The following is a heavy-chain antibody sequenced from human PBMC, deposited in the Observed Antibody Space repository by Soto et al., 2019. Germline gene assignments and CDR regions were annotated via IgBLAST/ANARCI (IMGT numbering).Heavy chain of an antibody. Sequence: EVQLLESGGGLVQPGGSLRLSCAASGFTFSSYAMSWVRQAPGKGLEWVSAIVAGGGNTYNVDAVKGRFTISRDNSQNTLYLRMNSLRAEDTAVYYCAKCGCGSPTCPYYVYSFMDVWGKGTTVTVSS. CDR2: IVAGGGNT. CDR1: GFTFSSYA. J-gene: IGHJ6*03. D-gene: IGHD2-2*01. CDR3: AKCGCGSPTCPYYVYSFMDV. V-gene: IGHV3-23*01.